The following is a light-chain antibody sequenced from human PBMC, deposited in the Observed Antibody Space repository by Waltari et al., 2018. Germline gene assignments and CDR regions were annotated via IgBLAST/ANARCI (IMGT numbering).Light chain of an antibody. CDR3: QQRAFWPPT. V-gene: IGKV3-11*01. J-gene: IGKJ2*01. Sequence: EIVLTQSPATLSLSPGEGATLSCRASQSVSSSLAWIQQRPGQAPRLLIYDASSRATGIPARFSGSGSGTDFTLTISSLVPEDFAVYYCQQRAFWPPTFGRGTKLEMK. CDR2: DAS. CDR1: QSVSSS.